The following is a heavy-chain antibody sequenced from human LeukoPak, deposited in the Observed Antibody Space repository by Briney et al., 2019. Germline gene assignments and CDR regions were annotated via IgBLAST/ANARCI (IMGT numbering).Heavy chain of an antibody. J-gene: IGHJ4*02. CDR2: IFYSGST. CDR1: GGSISTSNYY. D-gene: IGHD4-23*01. CDR3: AREAFGDYGGNSDGGPHDY. Sequence: SETLSLTCTVSGGSISTSNYYWGWIRQPPGKGLEWIGNIFYSGSTYYNPSLKSRVTISVDTSKNQFSLKLRSVTAADTAVYYCAREAFGDYGGNSDGGPHDYWGQGTLVTVSS. V-gene: IGHV4-39*07.